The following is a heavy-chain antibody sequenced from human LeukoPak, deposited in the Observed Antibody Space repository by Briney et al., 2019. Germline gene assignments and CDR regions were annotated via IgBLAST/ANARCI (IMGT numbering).Heavy chain of an antibody. CDR2: IRSKAYGGTT. CDR1: GFTFDGYA. D-gene: IGHD6-13*01. V-gene: IGHV3-49*03. J-gene: IGHJ3*02. Sequence: GGSLRLSCTASGFTFDGYAMSCFRQAPGKGLEWLGFIRSKAYGGTTEYAASVRGRFTISRDDSKSIAYLQMNSLKTDDTAVYYCTRGSIWGIAAGDIWGQGTMVTVSS. CDR3: TRGSIWGIAAGDI.